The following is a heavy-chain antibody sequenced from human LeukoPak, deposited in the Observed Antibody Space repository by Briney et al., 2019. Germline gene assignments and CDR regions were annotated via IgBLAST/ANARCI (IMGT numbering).Heavy chain of an antibody. CDR1: GFTFSSYA. CDR3: GRGGYGSGSYLNY. V-gene: IGHV3-30-3*01. D-gene: IGHD3-10*01. CDR2: ISYDGSNK. J-gene: IGHJ4*02. Sequence: GRSLRLSCAASGFTFSSYAMHWVRQAPGKGLEWVAVISYDGSNKYYADSVKGRFTISRDNSKNTLYLQMNSLRAEDTAVYYCGRGGYGSGSYLNYWGQGPWSPSPQ.